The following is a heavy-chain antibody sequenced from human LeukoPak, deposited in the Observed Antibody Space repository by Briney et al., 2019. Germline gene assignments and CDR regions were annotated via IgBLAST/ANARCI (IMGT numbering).Heavy chain of an antibody. J-gene: IGHJ4*02. CDR1: GGSISSGGYY. CDR2: IYHSGST. Sequence: SETLSLTCTVSGGSISSGGYYWSWIRQPPGKGLEWIGYIYHSGSTYYNPSLKSRVTISVDRSKNQFSLKLSSVTAADTAVYYCAGLTRNQLLWTFDYWGQGTLVTVSS. D-gene: IGHD2-2*01. CDR3: AGLTRNQLLWTFDY. V-gene: IGHV4-30-2*01.